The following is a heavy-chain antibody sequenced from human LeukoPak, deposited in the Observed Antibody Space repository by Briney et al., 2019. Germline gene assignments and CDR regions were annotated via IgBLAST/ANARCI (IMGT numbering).Heavy chain of an antibody. J-gene: IGHJ4*02. CDR3: VPGFLGTAMVTTLRDY. V-gene: IGHV1-2*02. D-gene: IGHD5-18*01. CDR1: GYTFTAYY. CDR2: MNPNSGGT. Sequence: ASVKVSCKASGYTFTAYYIHWVRQAPGQGLEWMGWMNPNSGGTYIEQKFQGRVTMTGDTSISTAFLEMSRVTSDDTAVYYCVPGFLGTAMVTTLRDYWGQGTLVTVSS.